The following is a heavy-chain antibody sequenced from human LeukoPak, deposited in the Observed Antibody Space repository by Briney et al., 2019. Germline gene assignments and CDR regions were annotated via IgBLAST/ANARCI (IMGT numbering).Heavy chain of an antibody. CDR2: IYTSGST. D-gene: IGHD3-10*01. CDR3: ARDRITMVRGVIPFDP. V-gene: IGHV4-4*07. CDR1: GGSISSYY. J-gene: IGHJ5*02. Sequence: SETLYLTCTVSGGSISSYYWSWIRQPAGKGLEWIGRIYTSGSTNYNPSLKSRVTMSVDTSKNQFSLKLSSVTAADTAVYYCARDRITMVRGVIPFDPWGQGTLVTVSS.